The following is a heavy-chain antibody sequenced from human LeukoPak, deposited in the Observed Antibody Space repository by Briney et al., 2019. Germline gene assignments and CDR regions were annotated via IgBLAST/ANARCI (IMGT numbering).Heavy chain of an antibody. CDR3: ARRSLTALSWFDP. CDR2: IYYSGNI. Sequence: SETLSLTCDVSGDSIGGGAFYWGWVRQSPGEGLEWIGSIYYSGNIYNNPSLKSRVTVSIDTSNNRFSLRLKSVTAADTAIYYCARRSLTALSWFDPWGQGALVTVSS. V-gene: IGHV4-39*02. CDR1: GDSIGGGAFY. D-gene: IGHD5-18*01. J-gene: IGHJ5*02.